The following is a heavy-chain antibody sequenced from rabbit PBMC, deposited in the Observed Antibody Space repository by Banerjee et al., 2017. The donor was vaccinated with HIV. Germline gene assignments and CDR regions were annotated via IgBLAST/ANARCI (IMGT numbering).Heavy chain of an antibody. CDR2: IDPIFGST. CDR1: GFTISSSYW. J-gene: IGHJ4*01. D-gene: IGHD4-1*01. V-gene: IGHV1S45*01. CDR3: ARDQYSSGPNL. Sequence: SLTLSCTASGFTISSSYWICWVRQAPGKGLEWIGYIDPIFGSTYYANWVNGRFTITSHNAQNTLYLQLNSLTAADTATYFCARDQYSSGPNLWGQGTLVTVS.